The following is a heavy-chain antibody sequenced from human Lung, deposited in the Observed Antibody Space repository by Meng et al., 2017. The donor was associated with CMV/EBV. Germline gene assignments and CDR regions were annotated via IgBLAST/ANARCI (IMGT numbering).Heavy chain of an antibody. J-gene: IGHJ4*02. CDR2: INLNSGGT. CDR1: GYTFTDYY. CDR3: AGDKGWSGYDV. D-gene: IGHD3-3*01. Sequence: QVQLVQSGAEVKKPXASLKLSCKASGYTFTDYYIHWVRQAPGQGLEWMGWINLNSGGTHDSQNFQGRVTMTTNTSISTAYMELSRLTSDDTAVYYCAGDKGWSGYDVWGQGTLGTVSS. V-gene: IGHV1-2*02.